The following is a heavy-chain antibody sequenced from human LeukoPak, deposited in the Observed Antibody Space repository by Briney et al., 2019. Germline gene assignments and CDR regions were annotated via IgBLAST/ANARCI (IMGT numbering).Heavy chain of an antibody. V-gene: IGHV3-9*01. D-gene: IGHD3-22*01. CDR3: AKTLKYYYDSSGYYPD. J-gene: IGHJ4*02. CDR2: ISWNSGSI. CDR1: GFTFSNYA. Sequence: GGSLRLSCAASGFTFSNYAMHWVRQAPGKGLEWVSGISWNSGSIGYADSVKGRFTISRDNAKNSLYLQMNSLRPEDTALYYCAKTLKYYYDSSGYYPDWGQGTLVTVSS.